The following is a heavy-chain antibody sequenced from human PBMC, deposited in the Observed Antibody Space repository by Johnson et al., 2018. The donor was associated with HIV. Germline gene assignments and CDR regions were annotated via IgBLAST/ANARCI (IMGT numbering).Heavy chain of an antibody. CDR1: GFTFDDYA. D-gene: IGHD4-11*01. V-gene: IGHV3-20*04. CDR3: ARIDYSNYEEAFDI. CDR2: FTWDGDRT. J-gene: IGHJ3*02. Sequence: EVQLVESGGGVVRPGGSLRLSCAASGFTFDDYAMNWVRQAPVKGLEWVSGFTWDGDRTAYADSVKGRFAISRDNAKKSLYVQMNSLRAEDTAVYYCARIDYSNYEEAFDIWGQGTMVTVSS.